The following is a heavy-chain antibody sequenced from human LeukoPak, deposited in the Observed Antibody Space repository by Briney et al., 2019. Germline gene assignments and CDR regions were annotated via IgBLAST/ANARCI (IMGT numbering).Heavy chain of an antibody. V-gene: IGHV3-53*04. J-gene: IGHJ4*02. CDR2: IYSGGST. Sequence: PGGSLRLSCAASGFTLSSNYMSWVRQAPGKGLEWVSVIYSGGSTYYADSVKGRFTISRHNSKNTLYLQMNSLRAEDTAVYYCARSIYYGSGSYPFDYWGQGTLVTVSS. CDR3: ARSIYYGSGSYPFDY. CDR1: GFTLSSNY. D-gene: IGHD3-10*01.